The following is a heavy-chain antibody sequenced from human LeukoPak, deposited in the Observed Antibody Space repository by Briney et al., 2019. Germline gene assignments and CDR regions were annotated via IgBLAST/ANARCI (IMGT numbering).Heavy chain of an antibody. CDR2: ISAYNGNT. D-gene: IGHD6-13*01. CDR3: AREDYSSSSEYFQH. Sequence: GASVNVSCKASGYTFTSYGISWVRQAPGQGLEWMGWISAYNGNTNYAQELQGRVTMTTDTSTSTAYMELRSLRSDDTAVYYCAREDYSSSSEYFQHWGQGTLVTVSS. V-gene: IGHV1-18*01. CDR1: GYTFTSYG. J-gene: IGHJ1*01.